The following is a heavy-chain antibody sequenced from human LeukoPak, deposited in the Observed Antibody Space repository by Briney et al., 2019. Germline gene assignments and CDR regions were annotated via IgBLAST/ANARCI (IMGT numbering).Heavy chain of an antibody. CDR1: GYSISSGYY. J-gene: IGHJ4*02. CDR3: ARRFSNSHSDY. Sequence: PSETLSLTCAVSGYSISSGYYWGWIRQPPGKGLEWIGNIYHSGSTYYNPSLKSRVTISVDTSKNQFSLKLSSVTAADTAVYYCARRFSNSHSDYWGQGTLVTVSS. CDR2: IYHSGST. V-gene: IGHV4-38-2*01. D-gene: IGHD6-6*01.